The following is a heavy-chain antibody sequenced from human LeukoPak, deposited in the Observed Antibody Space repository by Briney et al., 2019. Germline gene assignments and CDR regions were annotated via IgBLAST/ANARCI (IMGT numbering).Heavy chain of an antibody. CDR2: INAYNGNT. CDR3: ARAGVYYYDSSGYSPLDY. J-gene: IGHJ4*02. D-gene: IGHD3-22*01. CDR1: GYTFTSYG. Sequence: ASVKVSCKASGYTFTSYGISWVRQAPGQGLEWMGWINAYNGNTNYAQKLQGRVTLTTDTSTSTAYMELRSLRSDDTAVYYCARAGVYYYDSSGYSPLDYWGQGTLVTVSS. V-gene: IGHV1-18*01.